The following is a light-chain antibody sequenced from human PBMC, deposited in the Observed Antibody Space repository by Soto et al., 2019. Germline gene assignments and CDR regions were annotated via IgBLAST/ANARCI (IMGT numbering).Light chain of an antibody. CDR2: DVS. CDR3: SSYTTSNTRQIV. Sequence: QSVLHQPASLYGSHGQAITISCTGTSSDVGGYTYVSWYQQHPGKAPKFIIYDVSNRPSGVSNRFSGSKSGNTASLTISGLQAEDEADYYCSSYTTSNTRQIVFGTGTKVTVL. J-gene: IGLJ1*01. V-gene: IGLV2-14*01. CDR1: SSDVGGYTY.